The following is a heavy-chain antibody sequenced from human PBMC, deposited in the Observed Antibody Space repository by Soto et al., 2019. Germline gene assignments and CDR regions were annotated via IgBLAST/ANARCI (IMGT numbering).Heavy chain of an antibody. J-gene: IGHJ4*02. V-gene: IGHV3-15*01. CDR2: IKSKTDGGTT. CDR1: GFTFSSYA. D-gene: IGHD3-22*01. CDR3: TTDRGYDSSGYYFDY. Sequence: ETLSLTCAASGFTFSSYAMSWVRQAPGKGLEWVGRIKSKTDGGTTDYAAPVKGRFTISRDDSKNTLYLQMNSLKTEYPAVYYCTTDRGYDSSGYYFDYWGQGTLVTVSS.